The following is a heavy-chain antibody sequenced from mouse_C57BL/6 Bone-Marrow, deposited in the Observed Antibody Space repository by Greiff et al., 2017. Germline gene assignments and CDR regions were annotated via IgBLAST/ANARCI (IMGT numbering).Heavy chain of an antibody. CDR3: ARDYYSYWYFDV. D-gene: IGHD2-12*01. CDR2: ILPSIGRT. CDR1: DSEVFPIAY. Sequence: QVQLQQSGSELRSPGSSVKLSCKDFDSEVFPIAYMSWVRQKPGHGFEWIGGILPSIGRTIYGEKFEDKATLDADTLSNTAYLELNSLTSEDSAIYYCARDYYSYWYFDVWGTRTTVTVSS. J-gene: IGHJ1*03. V-gene: IGHV15-2*01.